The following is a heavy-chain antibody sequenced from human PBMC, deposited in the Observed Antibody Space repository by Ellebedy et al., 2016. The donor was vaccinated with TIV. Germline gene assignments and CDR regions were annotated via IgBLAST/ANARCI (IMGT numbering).Heavy chain of an antibody. V-gene: IGHV3-11*03. J-gene: IGHJ4*02. CDR2: ISSSSSFT. CDR1: GFPFSDYY. D-gene: IGHD3-10*01. CDR3: AKGSFPFGDKSEIIYSFQY. Sequence: PGGSLRLSCAASGFPFSDYYMSWIRQAQGKGLEWVSYISSSSSFTNYADSVKGRFTISTHNTRNTLYLQMTNLRTEDPAVYYCAKGSFPFGDKSEIIYSFQYWGQGTLVTVSS.